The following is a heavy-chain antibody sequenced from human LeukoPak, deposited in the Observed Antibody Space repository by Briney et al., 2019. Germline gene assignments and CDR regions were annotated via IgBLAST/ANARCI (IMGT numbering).Heavy chain of an antibody. CDR1: GGSFSGYY. CDR3: AFDTAMATG. D-gene: IGHD5-18*01. J-gene: IGHJ4*02. Sequence: SQTLSLTCAVYGGSFSGYYWSWIRQPPGKGLEWIGEINHSGSTNYNPSLKSRVTISVDTSKNQFSLKLSSVTAADTAVYYCAFDTAMATGWGPGTLVTVSS. CDR2: INHSGST. V-gene: IGHV4-34*01.